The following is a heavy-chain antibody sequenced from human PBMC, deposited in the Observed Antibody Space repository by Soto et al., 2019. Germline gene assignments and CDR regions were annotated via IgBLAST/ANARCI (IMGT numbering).Heavy chain of an antibody. D-gene: IGHD6-13*01. V-gene: IGHV4-34*01. CDR3: ARGGGLGSSWSTRYYYYYYMDV. CDR2: INHSGST. J-gene: IGHJ6*03. Sequence: SETLSLTCAVYGGSFSGYYWSWIRQPPGKGLEWIGEINHSGSTNYNPSLKSRVTISVDTSKNQFSLKLSSVTAADTAVYYCARGGGLGSSWSTRYYYYYYMDVWGKGTTVTVSS. CDR1: GGSFSGYY.